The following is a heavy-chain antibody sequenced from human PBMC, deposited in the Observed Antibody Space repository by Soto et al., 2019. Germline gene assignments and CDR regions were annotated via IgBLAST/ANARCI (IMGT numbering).Heavy chain of an antibody. J-gene: IGHJ4*02. CDR3: ARLHYYDSSGVY. CDR1: GGSFSGYY. CDR2: IYHSGST. Sequence: SETLSLTCAVYGGSFSGYYWSWIRQPPGKGLEWIGSIYHSGSTYYNPSLKSRVTISVDTSKNQFSLKLSSVTAADTAVYYCARLHYYDSSGVYWGQGTLVTVSS. D-gene: IGHD3-22*01. V-gene: IGHV4-34*01.